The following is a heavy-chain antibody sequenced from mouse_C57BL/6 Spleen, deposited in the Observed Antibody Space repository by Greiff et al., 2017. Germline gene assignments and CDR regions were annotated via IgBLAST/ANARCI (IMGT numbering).Heavy chain of an antibody. J-gene: IGHJ2*01. CDR2: IDPSDSYT. CDR1: GYTFTSYW. Sequence: QVQLQQPGAELVMPGASVKLSCKASGYTFTSYWMHWVKQRPGQGLEWIGEIDPSDSYTNYNQKFKGKSTLTVDKSSRTAYMQLSSLTSEDSAVYYCARGYYYGSSYDYFDYWGQGTTLTVSS. V-gene: IGHV1-69*01. CDR3: ARGYYYGSSYDYFDY. D-gene: IGHD1-1*01.